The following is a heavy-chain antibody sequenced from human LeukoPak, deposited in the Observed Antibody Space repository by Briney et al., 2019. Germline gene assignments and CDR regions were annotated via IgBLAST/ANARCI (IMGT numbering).Heavy chain of an antibody. V-gene: IGHV4-59*01. J-gene: IGHJ4*02. CDR3: ARGAQTYYDKAPVDY. CDR1: GGSISSYY. Sequence: SETLSLTCTVSGGSISSYYWSWIRQPPGKGLEWIGYIYYSGSTNYNPSLKSRVTISVDTSKNQFSLRLSSVTAADTAVYYCARGAQTYYDKAPVDYWGQGTLVTVSS. D-gene: IGHD3-22*01. CDR2: IYYSGST.